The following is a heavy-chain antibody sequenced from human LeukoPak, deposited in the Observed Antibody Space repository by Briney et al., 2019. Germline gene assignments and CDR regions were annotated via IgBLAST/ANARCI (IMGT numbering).Heavy chain of an antibody. CDR1: GFTFTSSA. CDR2: IVVGSGNT. Sequence: GASVKVSCKASGFTFTSSAVQWVRQARGQRLEWIGWIVVGSGNTNYAQKFQERVTITRDMSTSTAYMELSSLRSEDTAVYYCAAWRYGSGSLAPYYYYYYMDVWGKGTTVTVSS. V-gene: IGHV1-58*01. D-gene: IGHD3-10*01. J-gene: IGHJ6*03. CDR3: AAWRYGSGSLAPYYYYYYMDV.